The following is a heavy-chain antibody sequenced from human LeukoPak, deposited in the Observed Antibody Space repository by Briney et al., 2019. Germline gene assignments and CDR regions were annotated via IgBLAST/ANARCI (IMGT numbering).Heavy chain of an antibody. CDR2: FDPEDGET. D-gene: IGHD3-3*01. Sequence: ASVKVSCKVSGYTLTKLSMHWVRQAPGKGLEWMGGFDPEDGETIYAQKFQGRVTMTEDTSTDTAYKELSSLRSEDTAVYYCATTSRFLEWLYNDYWGQGTLVTVSS. J-gene: IGHJ4*02. V-gene: IGHV1-24*01. CDR3: ATTSRFLEWLYNDY. CDR1: GYTLTKLS.